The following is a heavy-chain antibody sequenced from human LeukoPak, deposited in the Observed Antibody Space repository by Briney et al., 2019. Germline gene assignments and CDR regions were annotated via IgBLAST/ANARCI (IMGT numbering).Heavy chain of an antibody. CDR1: GGSISSSNYY. D-gene: IGHD5-18*01. Sequence: KPSETLSLTCTVSGGSISSSNYYWAWIRQPPGKGLEWIGSSDYSGNTFYNPSLKSRVTISVDTSKNQFSLKLSSVTAADTAVYYCARDRGYSYGYDAFDIWGQGTMVTVSS. J-gene: IGHJ3*02. CDR2: SDYSGNT. CDR3: ARDRGYSYGYDAFDI. V-gene: IGHV4-39*07.